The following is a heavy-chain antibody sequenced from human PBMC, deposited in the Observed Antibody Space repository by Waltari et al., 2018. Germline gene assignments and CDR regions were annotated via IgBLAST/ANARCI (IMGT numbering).Heavy chain of an antibody. CDR3: TRVDWGDYQDFDY. J-gene: IGHJ4*02. D-gene: IGHD4-17*01. Sequence: QVQLQESGPGLVKPSQTLSLTCTVSGGSISSGSYYWSWIRQPAGKGLEWIGYIYTSGSTNYNPSLKSRVTISVDTSKNQFSLKLSSVTAADTAVYYCTRVDWGDYQDFDYCGQGTLVTVSS. V-gene: IGHV4-61*09. CDR2: IYTSGST. CDR1: GGSISSGSYY.